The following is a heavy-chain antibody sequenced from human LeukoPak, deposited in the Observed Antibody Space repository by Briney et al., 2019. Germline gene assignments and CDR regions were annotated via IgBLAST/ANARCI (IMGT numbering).Heavy chain of an antibody. CDR1: GFTFSNAW. CDR3: TRSSRPDYDILTGYYISHYVDY. J-gene: IGHJ4*02. D-gene: IGHD3-9*01. Sequence: GGSLRLSCAASGFTFSNAWMNWVRQAPGKGLEWVGRIKSKTDGGTTDYAAPVKGRFTISRDDSKNTLYLQMNSLKTEDTAVYYCTRSSRPDYDILTGYYISHYVDYWGQGTLVTVSS. V-gene: IGHV3-15*07. CDR2: IKSKTDGGTT.